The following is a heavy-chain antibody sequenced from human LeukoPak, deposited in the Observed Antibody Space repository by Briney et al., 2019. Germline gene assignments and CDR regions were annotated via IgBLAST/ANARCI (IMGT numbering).Heavy chain of an antibody. CDR1: GYTFTSFG. V-gene: IGHV1-18*01. Sequence: GASVKVSCKASGYTFTSFGISWVRQAPGQGLEWMGWISAYNGNTNYARKLQGRVTMTTDTSTSTAYMEVGSLRSDDTAVYYCASSSVSYYMDVWGKGTTVTVSS. CDR3: ASSSVSYYMDV. CDR2: ISAYNGNT. J-gene: IGHJ6*03.